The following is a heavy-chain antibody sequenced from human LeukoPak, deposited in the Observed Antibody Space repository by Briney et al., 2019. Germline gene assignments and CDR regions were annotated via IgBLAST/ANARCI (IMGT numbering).Heavy chain of an antibody. CDR3: ARQYCSGGSCYLGTNWFDP. J-gene: IGHJ5*02. CDR1: GYSFTSYW. V-gene: IGHV5-51*01. CDR2: IYPGDSDT. D-gene: IGHD2-15*01. Sequence: GESLKISCKGSGYSFTSYWIGWVRQMPGKGLEWMGIIYPGDSDTRYSPSFQGQVTISADKSISTAYLRWSSLKASDTAMYYCARQYCSGGSCYLGTNWFDPWGQGTLVTVSS.